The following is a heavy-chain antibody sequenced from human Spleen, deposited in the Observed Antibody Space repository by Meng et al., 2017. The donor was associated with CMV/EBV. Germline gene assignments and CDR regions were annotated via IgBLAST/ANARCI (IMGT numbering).Heavy chain of an antibody. J-gene: IGHJ5*02. Sequence: VSLRLSCAVYGGSFSGYYWSWIRQPPGKGLEWIGEINHSGSTNYNPSLKSRVTISVDTSKNQFSLKLSSVTAADTAVYYCARLTIFGVVPTNWFDPWGQGTLVTVSS. V-gene: IGHV4-34*01. D-gene: IGHD3-3*01. CDR3: ARLTIFGVVPTNWFDP. CDR2: INHSGST. CDR1: GGSFSGYY.